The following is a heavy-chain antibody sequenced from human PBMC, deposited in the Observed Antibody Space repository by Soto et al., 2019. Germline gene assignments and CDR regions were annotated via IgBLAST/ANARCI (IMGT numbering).Heavy chain of an antibody. CDR2: FIPVFTTA. CDR3: ARDGVDVSRTTVRHGALDI. J-gene: IGHJ3*02. D-gene: IGHD4-17*01. CDR1: GGSFSTYG. Sequence: QVQLVQSGAEVKKPGSSVKVSCKASGGSFSTYGISWVRQAPGQGLEWMGGFIPVFTTAKYAQKFQGRVSITADESTYTAYMELSSIRSEHTAVYFCARDGVDVSRTTVRHGALDIWGQGTVVTVSS. V-gene: IGHV1-69*01.